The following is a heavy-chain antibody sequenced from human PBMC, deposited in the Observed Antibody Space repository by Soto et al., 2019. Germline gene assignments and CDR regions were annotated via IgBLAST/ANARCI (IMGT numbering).Heavy chain of an antibody. D-gene: IGHD2-21*02. CDR1: GGSFSGYY. Sequence: SETLSLTCAVYGGSFSGYYWSWIRQPPGKGLEWIGEINHSGSTNYNPSLKSRVTISVDTSKNQFSLKLSSVTAADTAVYYCAGLYSSCGGDCYSDDYWGQGTLVTVSS. V-gene: IGHV4-34*01. CDR3: AGLYSSCGGDCYSDDY. J-gene: IGHJ4*02. CDR2: INHSGST.